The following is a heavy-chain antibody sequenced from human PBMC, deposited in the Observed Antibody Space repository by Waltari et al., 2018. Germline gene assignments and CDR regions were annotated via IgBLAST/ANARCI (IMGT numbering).Heavy chain of an antibody. CDR3: ARGKEGIAVAGTSPGVSYYYYGMDV. Sequence: EVQLVESGGGLIQPGGSLRLSCAASGFTVSSNYMRWVRQAPGKVLECVSVIYSGGRTYYADSVKGRFTISRDNSKNTLYLQMNSLRAEDTAVYYCARGKEGIAVAGTSPGVSYYYYGMDVWGQGTTVTVSS. V-gene: IGHV3-53*01. J-gene: IGHJ6*02. CDR2: IYSGGRT. CDR1: GFTVSSNY. D-gene: IGHD6-19*01.